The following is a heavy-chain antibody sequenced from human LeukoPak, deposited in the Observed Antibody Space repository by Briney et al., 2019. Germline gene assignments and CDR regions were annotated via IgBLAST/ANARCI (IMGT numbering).Heavy chain of an antibody. Sequence: GGSLRLYCAASGFTFSSYSMNWVRQAPGKGLEWVSSISSSSSYIYYADSVKGRFTISRDNAKNSLYLQMNSLRAEDTAVYYCARTLSYCSSTSCYIYYYYYMDVWGKGTTVTVSS. D-gene: IGHD2-2*02. J-gene: IGHJ6*03. CDR3: ARTLSYCSSTSCYIYYYYYMDV. CDR2: ISSSSSYI. V-gene: IGHV3-21*01. CDR1: GFTFSSYS.